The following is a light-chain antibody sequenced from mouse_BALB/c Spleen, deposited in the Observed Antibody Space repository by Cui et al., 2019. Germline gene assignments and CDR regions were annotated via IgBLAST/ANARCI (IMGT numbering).Light chain of an antibody. V-gene: IGKV6-23*01. CDR3: QQYSSYPLT. J-gene: IGKJ5*01. Sequence: DIVMTQSHKFMSTYVGDRVSITCKDSQDVGTAVAWYQQKPGQSPKLLIYWASTRQTGVPDRFTGSGSGTDFTLTISNVQSEDLADYFCQQYSSYPLTFGAGTKLELK. CDR1: QDVGTA. CDR2: WAS.